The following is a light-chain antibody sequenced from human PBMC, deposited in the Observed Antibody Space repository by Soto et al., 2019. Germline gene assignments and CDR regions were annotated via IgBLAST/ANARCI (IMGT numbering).Light chain of an antibody. V-gene: IGKV3-15*01. CDR2: DAS. J-gene: IGKJ5*01. Sequence: EIVMTQSPATLSVSPGERVTLSCRASQSAISNLAWYQQKPGQTPRLLIYDASTRATGIPARFSGSGSGTDFTLTISCLQSEDFATYYCQQYYSYLITFGQGTRLEI. CDR3: QQYYSYLIT. CDR1: QSAISN.